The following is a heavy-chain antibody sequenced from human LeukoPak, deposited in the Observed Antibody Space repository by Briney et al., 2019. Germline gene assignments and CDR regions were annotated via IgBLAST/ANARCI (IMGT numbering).Heavy chain of an antibody. J-gene: IGHJ4*02. CDR2: IYTSGST. CDR3: AGHHSEGVGYNLGY. D-gene: IGHD5-24*01. Sequence: SETLSLTCTVSGGSISSYYWSWIRQPPGKGLEWIGYIYTSGSTNYNPSLKSRVTISVDTSKNQFSLKLSSVTAADTAVYYCAGHHSEGVGYNLGYWGQGTLVTVSS. CDR1: GGSISSYY. V-gene: IGHV4-4*09.